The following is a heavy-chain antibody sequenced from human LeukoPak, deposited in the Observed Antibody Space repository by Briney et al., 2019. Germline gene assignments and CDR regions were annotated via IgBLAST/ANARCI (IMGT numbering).Heavy chain of an antibody. V-gene: IGHV3-48*04. Sequence: PGGSLRLSCAASGLTFSRYSMHWVRQAPGKGLEWVSYISSISSTIYYADSVKGRFTISRDNAKNSLYLQMNSLRAEDTAVYYCARSGTPFDAFDIWGQGTMVTVSS. CDR3: ARSGTPFDAFDI. J-gene: IGHJ3*02. D-gene: IGHD2-2*01. CDR2: ISSISSTI. CDR1: GLTFSRYS.